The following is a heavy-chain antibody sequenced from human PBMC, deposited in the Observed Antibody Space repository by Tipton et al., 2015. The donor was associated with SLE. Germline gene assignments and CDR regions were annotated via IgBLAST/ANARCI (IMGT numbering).Heavy chain of an antibody. V-gene: IGHV4-59*01. CDR1: GGSISSYY. J-gene: IGHJ3*02. CDR2: IHYSGNT. Sequence: TLSLTCTFSGGSISSYYWSWIRQPPGKGLEWIGYIHYSGNTNYNPSLKSRVTISVDTSKNQFSLKVTSVTAADTAVYYCARRGDAFDIWGQGTMVTVSS. D-gene: IGHD3-16*01. CDR3: ARRGDAFDI.